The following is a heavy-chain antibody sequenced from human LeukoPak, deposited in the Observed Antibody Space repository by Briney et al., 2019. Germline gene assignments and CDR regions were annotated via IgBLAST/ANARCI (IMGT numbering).Heavy chain of an antibody. D-gene: IGHD6-19*01. CDR1: GGSISSSSYY. CDR2: IYYSGST. CDR3: ARLIAVAYFDY. Sequence: SETLSLTCTVSGGSISSSSYYWGWIRQPPGKGLEWIGRIYYSGSTYYNPSLKSRVTISVDTSKNQFSLKLSSVTAADTAVYYCARLIAVAYFDYWGQGTLVTVSS. J-gene: IGHJ4*02. V-gene: IGHV4-39*01.